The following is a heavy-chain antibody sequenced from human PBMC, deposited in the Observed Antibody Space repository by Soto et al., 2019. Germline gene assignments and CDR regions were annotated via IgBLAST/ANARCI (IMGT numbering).Heavy chain of an antibody. CDR1: GFTFSSHE. CDR3: ARDRSLIFAVPPYGMDV. V-gene: IGHV3-48*03. CDR2: ISESGGTT. Sequence: GGSLRLSCVVSGFTFSSHEMNWVRQAPGKGPEWVAKISESGGTTSYADSVVGRFTISRDNARDSLYLHMNSLRAEDTAVYYCARDRSLIFAVPPYGMDVWGQGTTVTVSS. J-gene: IGHJ6*02. D-gene: IGHD3-3*01.